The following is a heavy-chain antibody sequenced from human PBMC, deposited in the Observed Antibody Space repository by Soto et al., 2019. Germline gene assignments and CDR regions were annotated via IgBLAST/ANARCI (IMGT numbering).Heavy chain of an antibody. CDR2: ISYDGSNK. J-gene: IGHJ2*01. CDR1: GFTFSSYG. Sequence: QVQLVESGGGVVQPGRSLRLSCAASGFTFSSYGMHWVRQAPGKGLEWVAVISYDGSNKYYADSVKGRFTISRDNSKNTLYLQMNSLRAEDKAVYYCAKESHRWSYYGYFDLWGRGTLVTVSS. V-gene: IGHV3-30*18. D-gene: IGHD1-26*01. CDR3: AKESHRWSYYGYFDL.